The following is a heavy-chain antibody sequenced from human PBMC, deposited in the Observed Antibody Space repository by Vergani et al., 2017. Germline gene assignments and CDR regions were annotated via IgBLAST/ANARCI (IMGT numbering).Heavy chain of an antibody. Sequence: DVRLVESGGGVVQPGGSLRLSCAASGFTFSADSMNWVRQTPGKGLEWISYIGVSDNSIYYADSVMGRFAISKDNARKLLFLQMNSLRADDSALYFCVRDPDYSTFDSWGQGTLVTVSS. CDR2: IGVSDNSI. J-gene: IGHJ4*02. V-gene: IGHV3-48*01. D-gene: IGHD4-11*01. CDR3: VRDPDYSTFDS. CDR1: GFTFSADS.